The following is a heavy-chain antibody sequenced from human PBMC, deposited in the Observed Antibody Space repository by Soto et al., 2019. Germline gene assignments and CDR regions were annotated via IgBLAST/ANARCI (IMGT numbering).Heavy chain of an antibody. CDR1: GFTFDDYA. Sequence: EVQLVESGGGLVQPGRSLRLSCAASGFTFDDYAMHWVRQAPGKGLEWVSGISWNSGSIGYADSVKGRFTISRDNAKTSLYLQMNSLRAEDTALYYCAKDRNNPYNAGGAFDIWGQGTMVTVSS. V-gene: IGHV3-9*01. CDR3: AKDRNNPYNAGGAFDI. J-gene: IGHJ3*02. CDR2: ISWNSGSI. D-gene: IGHD1-1*01.